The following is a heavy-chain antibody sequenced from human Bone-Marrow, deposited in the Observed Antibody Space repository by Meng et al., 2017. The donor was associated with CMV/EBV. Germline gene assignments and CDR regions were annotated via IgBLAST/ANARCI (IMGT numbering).Heavy chain of an antibody. V-gene: IGHV4-61*01. D-gene: IGHD3-16*01. J-gene: IGHJ5*02. CDR1: GGSVSSGSYY. Sequence: VSGGSVSSGSYYWSWIRQPPGKGLEWIGYIYYSRSTNYNPSLKSRVTISVDTSKNQFSLKLSSVTAADTAVYYCARGTSWGHWFDPWGQGTLVTVSS. CDR3: ARGTSWGHWFDP. CDR2: IYYSRST.